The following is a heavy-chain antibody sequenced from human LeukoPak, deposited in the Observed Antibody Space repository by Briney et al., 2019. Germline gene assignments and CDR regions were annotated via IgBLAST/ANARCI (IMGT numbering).Heavy chain of an antibody. J-gene: IGHJ6*03. V-gene: IGHV1-18*01. CDR1: GYTFTSYG. D-gene: IGHD3-22*01. CDR2: ISAYNGNT. CDR3: ARVYDSSGYYSWHYYYYMDV. Sequence: ASVKVSCKASGYTFTSYGISWVRQAPGQGLEWMGWISAYNGNTNYAQKLQSRVTMTTDTSTSTAYMELRSLRSDDTAVYYCARVYDSSGYYSWHYYYYMDVWGKGTTVTISS.